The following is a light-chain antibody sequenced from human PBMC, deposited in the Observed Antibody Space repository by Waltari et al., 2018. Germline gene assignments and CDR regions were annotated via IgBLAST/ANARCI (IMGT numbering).Light chain of an antibody. CDR2: DDS. CDR1: NIGSKS. J-gene: IGLJ2*01. Sequence: SYVLTQPPSVSVAPGQTARSTCGGNNIGSKSVQWYQQKPGQAPVLVVYDDSHRPSGIPERFSGSNSGNTATLTISRVEAGDEADYYCQVWDSSSDHPVVFGGGTKLTVL. V-gene: IGLV3-21*02. CDR3: QVWDSSSDHPVV.